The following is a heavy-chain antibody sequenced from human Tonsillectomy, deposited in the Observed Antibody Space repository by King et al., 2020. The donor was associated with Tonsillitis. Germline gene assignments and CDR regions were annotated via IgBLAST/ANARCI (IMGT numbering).Heavy chain of an antibody. Sequence: VQLVESGGGVVQPGGSLRLSCAASGFTFDNYAMHWVRQPPGKGLEWVSLISGDGGTTYYSDSVKGRFTISRDNSKNSLYLQMNSLRTEDTALYYCAKVRYYYGSGSYLGYFHYWGQGTLVTVSS. J-gene: IGHJ4*02. V-gene: IGHV3-43*02. CDR1: GFTFDNYA. D-gene: IGHD3-10*01. CDR3: AKVRYYYGSGSYLGYFHY. CDR2: ISGDGGTT.